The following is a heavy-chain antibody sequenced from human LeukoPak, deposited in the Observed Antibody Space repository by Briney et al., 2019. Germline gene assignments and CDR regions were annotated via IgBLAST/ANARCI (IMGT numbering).Heavy chain of an antibody. CDR3: AKRAGYYFDY. CDR1: GFTFSSYG. Sequence: GGSLRLSCAASGFTFSSYGMHWVRQAPGKGLEWVAVISYDGSNKYYADSVKGRFTISRDNSKNTLYLQMNSLRAEDTAVYYCAKRAGYYFDYWGQGTLVTVSS. J-gene: IGHJ4*02. V-gene: IGHV3-30*18. D-gene: IGHD6-13*01. CDR2: ISYDGSNK.